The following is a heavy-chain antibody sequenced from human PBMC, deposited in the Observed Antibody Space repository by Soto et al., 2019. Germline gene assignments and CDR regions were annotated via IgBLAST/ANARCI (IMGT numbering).Heavy chain of an antibody. CDR1: GDSVSSNSAA. J-gene: IGHJ4*02. D-gene: IGHD2-2*01. V-gene: IGHV6-1*01. CDR3: ARHLGYCSSTSCYAVFDY. CDR2: TYYRSKWYN. Sequence: PSQTLSLTCAISGDSVSSNSAAWNWIRQSPSRGLEWLGRTYYRSKWYNDYAVSVKSRITINPDTSKNQFSLQLNSVTPEDTAVYYCARHLGYCSSTSCYAVFDYRGQGTLVTVSS.